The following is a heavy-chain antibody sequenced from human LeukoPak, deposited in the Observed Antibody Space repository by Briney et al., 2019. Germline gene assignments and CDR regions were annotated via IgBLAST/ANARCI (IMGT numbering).Heavy chain of an antibody. V-gene: IGHV3-23*01. CDR3: AKGQYHFDSSGYYR. CDR1: GFTFSSYA. J-gene: IGHJ4*02. D-gene: IGHD3-22*01. CDR2: ISGDGVSI. Sequence: GGSLRLSCGASGFTFSSYAMSWVRQVPGRGLERVSVISGDGVSILHADSVKGRFTISRDNSKNTLYLQMNSLRDEDTAVYFCAKGQYHFDSSGYYRWGQGTLVTVSS.